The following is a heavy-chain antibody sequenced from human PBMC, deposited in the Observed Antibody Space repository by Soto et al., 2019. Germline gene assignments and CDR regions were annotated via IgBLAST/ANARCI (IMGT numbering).Heavy chain of an antibody. J-gene: IGHJ4*02. CDR2: IYSSGST. CDR3: ARPDQWELNFQY. Sequence: SETLSLTCTVSGGSVSSGSYYWSWIRQPPGKGLEWIGYIYSSGSTSYNPSPKSRVTISVDTSKNQFSLKLSSVTAADTAVYYCARPDQWELNFQYWAQGALVTVSS. V-gene: IGHV4-61*01. D-gene: IGHD1-26*01. CDR1: GGSVSSGSYY.